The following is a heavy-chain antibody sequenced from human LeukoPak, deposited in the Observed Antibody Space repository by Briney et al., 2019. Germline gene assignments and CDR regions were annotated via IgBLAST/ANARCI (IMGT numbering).Heavy chain of an antibody. CDR1: GFTFDDYA. CDR2: ISWDGGST. J-gene: IGHJ6*04. D-gene: IGHD3-9*01. V-gene: IGHV3-43D*04. Sequence: TGGSLRLSCAASGFTFDDYAMHWVRQAPGKGLEWVSLISWDGGSTYYADSVKGRFTISRDNSKNSLYLQMNGLRADDTALYYCAKANEILTGYYGMDVWGKGTTATVSS. CDR3: AKANEILTGYYGMDV.